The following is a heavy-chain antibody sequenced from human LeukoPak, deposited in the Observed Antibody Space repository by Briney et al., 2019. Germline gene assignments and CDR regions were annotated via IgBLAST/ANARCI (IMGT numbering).Heavy chain of an antibody. CDR2: FDPEDGET. CDR1: GYTLTELS. D-gene: IGHD5-12*01. CDR3: AIVGLPACRYYYYLDV. Sequence: ASVKVSCKASGYTLTELSMHWVRQAPGKGLEWMGGFDPEDGETIYAQKFQGRVTMTEDTSTNTAYMELSSLRSEDTAVNYCAIVGLPACRYYYYLDVWGKGTRVTVSS. J-gene: IGHJ6*03. V-gene: IGHV1-24*01.